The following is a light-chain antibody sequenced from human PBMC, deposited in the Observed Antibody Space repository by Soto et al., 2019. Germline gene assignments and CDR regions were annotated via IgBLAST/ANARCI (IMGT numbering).Light chain of an antibody. Sequence: QPVLTQSSSASASLGSSVKLTCTLSSGHSSYIIAWHHQQPGKAPRYLMKLEGSGSYNKGSGVPDLFSGSSSGADRYLTISNLQFEDEANYYCETWDSNTRVFGGGTKLTVL. CDR3: ETWDSNTRV. J-gene: IGLJ2*01. CDR2: LEGSGSY. V-gene: IGLV4-60*02. CDR1: SGHSSYI.